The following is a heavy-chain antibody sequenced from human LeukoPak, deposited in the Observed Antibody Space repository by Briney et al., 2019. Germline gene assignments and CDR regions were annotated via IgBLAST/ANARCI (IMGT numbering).Heavy chain of an antibody. CDR3: ARSQATSYYDILTGYFDPHYYYYYGMDV. V-gene: IGHV4-39*01. D-gene: IGHD3-9*01. CDR1: GGSISSGDYY. Sequence: SQTLSLTCTVSGGSISSGDYYWGWIRQPPGKGLEWIGSIYYSGSTYYNPSLKSRVTISVDTSKNQFSLKLSSVTAADTAVYYCARSQATSYYDILTGYFDPHYYYYYGMDVWGQGTTVTVSS. CDR2: IYYSGST. J-gene: IGHJ6*02.